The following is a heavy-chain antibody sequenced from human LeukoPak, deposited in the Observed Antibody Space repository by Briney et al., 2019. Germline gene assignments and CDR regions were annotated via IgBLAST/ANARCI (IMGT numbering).Heavy chain of an antibody. CDR1: GYTFTGYY. J-gene: IGHJ4*02. Sequence: ASVKVSCKASGYTFTGYYMHWVRQAPGQGLEWMGRINPHSGGTNYAQKFQGRVTMTRDTSISTAYMELSRLRSDDTAVYYCARDLEGDYACDYWGQGTLVTVSS. CDR2: INPHSGGT. D-gene: IGHD4-17*01. V-gene: IGHV1-2*06. CDR3: ARDLEGDYACDY.